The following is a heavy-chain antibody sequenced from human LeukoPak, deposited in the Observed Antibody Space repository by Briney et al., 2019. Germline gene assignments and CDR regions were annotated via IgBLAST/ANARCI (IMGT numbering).Heavy chain of an antibody. CDR3: AKVKRWLDYFDS. V-gene: IGHV3-23*01. Sequence: GGSLRLSCSASGFTFNRFYLHWVRQAPGKGLEWVSGISVSGDRTYYADSVKGRFTISRDNSKNTLYLQINSLRAEDTAVYYCAKVKRWLDYFDSWGQGTLVTVSS. CDR2: ISVSGDRT. J-gene: IGHJ4*02. CDR1: GFTFNRFY. D-gene: IGHD5-12*01.